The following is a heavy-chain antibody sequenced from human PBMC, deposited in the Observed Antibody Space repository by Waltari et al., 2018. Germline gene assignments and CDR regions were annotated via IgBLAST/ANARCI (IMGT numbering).Heavy chain of an antibody. J-gene: IGHJ2*01. V-gene: IGHV3-21*02. CDR1: GFTFSTYS. CDR3: ARSSKLGSMWYFDL. Sequence: EVQLVESGGGLVKPGGSLRLSCAASGFTFSTYSMNRVRQAPGKVLEWVSCISSSSSYIYYADSMKGRFTISRDSAKNSLYLQVNSLRAEYTAVYYCARSSKLGSMWYFDLGVRGTLVTVSS. CDR2: ISSSSSYI. D-gene: IGHD7-27*01.